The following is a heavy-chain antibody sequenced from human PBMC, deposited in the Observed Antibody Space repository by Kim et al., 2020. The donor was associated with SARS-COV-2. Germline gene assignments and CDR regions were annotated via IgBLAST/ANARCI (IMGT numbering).Heavy chain of an antibody. Sequence: SETLSLTCAVYGGSFSGYYWSWIRQPPGKGLEWIGEINHSGSTNYNPSLKSRVTISVDTSKNQFSLKLSSVTAADTAVYYCARGKEQQLVLVDYWGQGTLVTVSS. V-gene: IGHV4-34*01. CDR1: GGSFSGYY. CDR3: ARGKEQQLVLVDY. D-gene: IGHD6-13*01. J-gene: IGHJ4*02. CDR2: INHSGST.